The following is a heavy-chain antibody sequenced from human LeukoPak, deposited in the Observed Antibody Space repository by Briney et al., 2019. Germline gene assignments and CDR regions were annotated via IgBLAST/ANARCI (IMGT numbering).Heavy chain of an antibody. J-gene: IGHJ6*03. CDR3: ARGVDVVVPAAIRDMDV. CDR1: GYTFTSYD. Sequence: ASVKVSCKASGYTFTSYDINWVRQATGQGLEWMGWMNPNSGNTGYAQKFQGRVTMTRHTSISTAYMELSSLRSEDTAVYYCARGVDVVVPAAIRDMDVWGKGTTVTVSS. V-gene: IGHV1-8*01. CDR2: MNPNSGNT. D-gene: IGHD2-2*02.